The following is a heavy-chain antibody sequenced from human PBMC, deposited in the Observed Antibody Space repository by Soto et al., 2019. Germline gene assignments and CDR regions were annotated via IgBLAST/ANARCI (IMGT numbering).Heavy chain of an antibody. D-gene: IGHD3-9*01. CDR3: ARDYDILTGSDY. J-gene: IGHJ4*02. CDR1: GYTFTSCG. CDR2: ISAYNGNT. Sequence: ASVKVSCKASGYTFTSCGIIWVRQAPGQGLEWMGWISAYNGNTNYAQKLQGRVTMTTDTSTSTAYMELRSLRSDDTAVYYCARDYDILTGSDYWGQGTLVTVSS. V-gene: IGHV1-18*01.